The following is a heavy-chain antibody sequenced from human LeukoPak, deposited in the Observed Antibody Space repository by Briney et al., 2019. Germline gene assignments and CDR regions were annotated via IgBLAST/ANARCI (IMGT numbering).Heavy chain of an antibody. D-gene: IGHD3-10*01. Sequence: PGGSLRLSCAASGFTFSSYAMHWVRQAPGKGLEWVAVISYDGSNKYYADSVKGRFTISRDNSKNTLYLQMNSLRAEDTAVYYCAKSGERRRPYYFDYWGQGTLVTVSS. J-gene: IGHJ4*02. CDR1: GFTFSSYA. CDR3: AKSGERRRPYYFDY. V-gene: IGHV3-30*04. CDR2: ISYDGSNK.